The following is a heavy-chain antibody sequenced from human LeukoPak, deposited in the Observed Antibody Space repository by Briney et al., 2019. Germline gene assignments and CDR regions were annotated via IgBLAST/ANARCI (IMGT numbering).Heavy chain of an antibody. CDR2: IYYSGST. CDR3: ARGGSSGYYYYFDY. CDR1: GGSISSGDYY. D-gene: IGHD3-22*01. V-gene: IGHV4-30-4*01. J-gene: IGHJ4*02. Sequence: SQTLSLTCIVSGGSISSGDYYWSWIRQPPGKGLEWIGYIYYSGSTYYSPSLKSRVTISVDTSKNQFSLKLSSVTAADTAVYYCARGGSSGYYYYFDYWGQGTLVTVSS.